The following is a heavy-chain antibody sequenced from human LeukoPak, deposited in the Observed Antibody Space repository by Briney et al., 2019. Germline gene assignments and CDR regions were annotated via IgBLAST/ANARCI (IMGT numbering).Heavy chain of an antibody. V-gene: IGHV4-59*01. CDR1: GGSISSYY. CDR2: IYYSGST. CDR3: AREMVGERGWFDP. D-gene: IGHD2-15*01. Sequence: SETLSLTCTVSGGSISSYYWSWIRQPPGKGLEWIGYIYYSGSTNYNPSLKSRVTISVDTSKNQFSLKLSSVTAADTAVYYCAREMVGERGWFDPWGQGTLATVSS. J-gene: IGHJ5*02.